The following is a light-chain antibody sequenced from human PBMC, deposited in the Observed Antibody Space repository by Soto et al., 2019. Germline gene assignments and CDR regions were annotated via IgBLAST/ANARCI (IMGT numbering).Light chain of an antibody. J-gene: IGKJ4*01. CDR2: DAS. Sequence: EIVLTQSPATLSLSPGDRATLSCRARQSVSSYLAWYQQKPGQAPRLLIYDASNRATGIPARFSGSGSGTDFSLTIPSLEPEDFAVYYCQQRSNWPSTCGGGTKVEIK. CDR1: QSVSSY. CDR3: QQRSNWPST. V-gene: IGKV3-11*01.